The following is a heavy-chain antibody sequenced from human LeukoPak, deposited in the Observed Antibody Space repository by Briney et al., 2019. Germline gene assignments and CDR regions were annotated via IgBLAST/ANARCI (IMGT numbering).Heavy chain of an antibody. CDR2: IIPIFGTA. Sequence: SVKVSCKASGGTFSSYAISWVRQAPGQGLEWMGGIIPIFGTANYAQKFQGRVTITADESTSTAYMELSSLRSEDTAVYYCARGRTLDYYDSSGPPPNWFDPWGQGTLVTVPS. CDR1: GGTFSSYA. J-gene: IGHJ5*02. V-gene: IGHV1-69*13. D-gene: IGHD3-22*01. CDR3: ARGRTLDYYDSSGPPPNWFDP.